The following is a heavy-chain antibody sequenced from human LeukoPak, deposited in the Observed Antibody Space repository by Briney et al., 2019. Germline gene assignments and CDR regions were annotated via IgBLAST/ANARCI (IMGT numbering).Heavy chain of an antibody. CDR2: ISGSGGST. CDR3: AKEATFIAAAGPWFDP. Sequence: GGSLRLSYAASGFTFSSYAMSWVRQAPGKGLEWVSAISGSGGSTYYADSVKGRFTISRDNSKNTLYLQMNSLRAEDTAVYYCAKEATFIAAAGPWFDPWGQGTLVTVSS. V-gene: IGHV3-23*01. J-gene: IGHJ5*02. D-gene: IGHD6-13*01. CDR1: GFTFSSYA.